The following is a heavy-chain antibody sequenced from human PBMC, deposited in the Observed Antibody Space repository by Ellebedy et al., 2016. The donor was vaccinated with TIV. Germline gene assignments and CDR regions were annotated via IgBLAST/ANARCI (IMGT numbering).Heavy chain of an antibody. J-gene: IGHJ2*01. Sequence: PGGSLRLSCAASGFTFSSYTMNWVRQAPGKGLEWVSSISGSSTYIYYADSVKGRFAISRDNAKNSLYLPMNSLRAEDTAVYYCARKVPAPTTVPPNWYFDLWGRGTLVTVSS. CDR2: ISGSSTYI. D-gene: IGHD4-17*01. CDR1: GFTFSSYT. V-gene: IGHV3-21*01. CDR3: ARKVPAPTTVPPNWYFDL.